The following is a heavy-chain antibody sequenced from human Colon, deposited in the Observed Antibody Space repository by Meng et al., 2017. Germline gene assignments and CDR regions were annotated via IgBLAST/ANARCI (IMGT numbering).Heavy chain of an antibody. V-gene: IGHV3-73*01. Sequence: EVPPGELEGGPGPPGASPAASGVASGVNFSGSAISWVRQTSVKGMEWVGRIRTKPNDYATAYAPSVRGRFTISRDDSKNTVYLQMNSLKIEDTAVYYCSTGDYCGFWGQGTLVTVSS. CDR2: IRTKPNDYAT. D-gene: IGHD1-14*01. CDR1: GVNFSGSA. J-gene: IGHJ4*02. CDR3: STGDYCGF.